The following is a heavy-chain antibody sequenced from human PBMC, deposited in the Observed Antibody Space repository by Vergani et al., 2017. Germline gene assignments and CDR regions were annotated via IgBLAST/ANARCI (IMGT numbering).Heavy chain of an antibody. D-gene: IGHD3-22*01. CDR1: GFTFRSYA. V-gene: IGHV3-23*01. J-gene: IGHJ4*02. Sequence: EVQLLESGGGLAQPGGSLRLSCAASGFTFRSYAMTWVRQAPGKGLEWVSAISGSGGSTYYADSVKGRFTISRDNSKNTLYLQMNSLRAEDTAVYYCAKDNVPGYYDSSGYCDYWGQGTLVTVSS. CDR2: ISGSGGST. CDR3: AKDNVPGYYDSSGYCDY.